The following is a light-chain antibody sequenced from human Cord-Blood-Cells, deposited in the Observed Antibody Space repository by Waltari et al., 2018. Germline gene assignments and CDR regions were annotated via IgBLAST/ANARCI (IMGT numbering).Light chain of an antibody. CDR3: SSYAGSNNFV. CDR1: SSDVGGYNY. V-gene: IGLV2-8*01. Sequence: QSALTQPPSASGSPGQSVTISCTGTSSDVGGYNYVSWYQQHPGKAPKLMIYEVSKRPSGVPARFSGSKYGNTASLTVSGLQAEDEADYYCSSYAGSNNFVFGTGTKVTVL. J-gene: IGLJ1*01. CDR2: EVS.